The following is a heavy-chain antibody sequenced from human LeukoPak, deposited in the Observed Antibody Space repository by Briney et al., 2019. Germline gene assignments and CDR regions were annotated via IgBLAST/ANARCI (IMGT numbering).Heavy chain of an antibody. J-gene: IGHJ2*01. V-gene: IGHV1-69*13. CDR1: GGTFSSYA. Sequence: SVKVSCKASGGTFSSYAINWVRQAPGHGLEWMGGIIPIFGTANYAQKFQGRVTITADESTSTAYMELSSLRSEDTAVYYCASERTMVRGVIITGWYFDLWGRGTLVTVSS. D-gene: IGHD3-10*01. CDR2: IIPIFGTA. CDR3: ASERTMVRGVIITGWYFDL.